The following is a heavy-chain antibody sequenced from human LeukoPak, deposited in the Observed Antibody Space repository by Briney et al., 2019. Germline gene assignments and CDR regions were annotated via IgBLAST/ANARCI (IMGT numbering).Heavy chain of an antibody. Sequence: SVKVSCKASGVTFSSYAISWVRQAPGQGLEWMGGIIPIFGTANYAQKFQGRVTITTVESTSTAYMELSSLRSEDTAVYYCARAMVRGVIKPYYYYMDVWGKGATVTVSS. CDR1: GVTFSSYA. CDR3: ARAMVRGVIKPYYYYMDV. CDR2: IIPIFGTA. J-gene: IGHJ6*03. D-gene: IGHD3-10*01. V-gene: IGHV1-69*05.